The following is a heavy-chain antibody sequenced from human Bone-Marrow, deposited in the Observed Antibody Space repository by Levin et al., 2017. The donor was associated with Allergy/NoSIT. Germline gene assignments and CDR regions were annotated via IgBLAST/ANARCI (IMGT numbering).Heavy chain of an antibody. CDR3: ARERRYFYDSSGFYPNYYYNYGLDV. J-gene: IGHJ6*02. CDR2: ISDAGANT. CDR1: GFTFSTFT. Sequence: GESLKISCAASGFTFSTFTMHWVRQTPGAGLEWVAFISDAGANTFYADSFKGRFTISRDNSQNTLYLHILILREEDTAVYYCARERRYFYDSSGFYPNYYYNYGLDVWGQGMAVTVSS. D-gene: IGHD3-22*01. V-gene: IGHV3-30-3*01.